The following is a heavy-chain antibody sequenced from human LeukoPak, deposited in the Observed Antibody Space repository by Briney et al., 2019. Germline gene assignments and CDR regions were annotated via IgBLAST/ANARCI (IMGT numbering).Heavy chain of an antibody. CDR3: ASLGCSSTSCPS. D-gene: IGHD2-2*01. V-gene: IGHV1-69*13. CDR2: IIPIFGTA. Sequence: SVKVSCKASGGTFSSYAISWVRQAPGQGLEWMGGIIPIFGTANYAQKFQGRVTITADESTSTAYMELSSLRSEDTAVYYCASLGCSSTSCPSWGQGTLVTVSS. CDR1: GGTFSSYA. J-gene: IGHJ5*02.